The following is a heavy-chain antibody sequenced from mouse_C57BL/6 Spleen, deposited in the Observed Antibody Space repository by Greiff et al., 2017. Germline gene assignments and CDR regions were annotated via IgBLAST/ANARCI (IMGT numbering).Heavy chain of an antibody. J-gene: IGHJ3*01. Sequence: EVKVVESGGGLVKPGGSLKLSCAASGFTFSSYAMSWVRQTPEKRLEWVATISAGGSYTYYPDHVKGRFTISRDNAKNNLNLQVSQLMSEDTAMYSCARDWGYYYGSSQFAYWGQGTLVTVSA. D-gene: IGHD1-1*01. CDR1: GFTFSSYA. CDR3: ARDWGYYYGSSQFAY. CDR2: ISAGGSYT. V-gene: IGHV5-4*01.